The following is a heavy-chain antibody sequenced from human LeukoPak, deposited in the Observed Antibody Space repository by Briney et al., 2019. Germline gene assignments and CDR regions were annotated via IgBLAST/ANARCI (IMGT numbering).Heavy chain of an antibody. Sequence: ASVKVSCKASGYTFTGYYMHWVRQAPGQGLEWMGWINPNSGGTNYAQKFQGRVTMTGDTSISTAYMELSRLRSDDTAVYYCARDRGAGYNWNLFDYWGQGTLVTVSS. V-gene: IGHV1-2*02. D-gene: IGHD5-24*01. CDR2: INPNSGGT. CDR1: GYTFTGYY. CDR3: ARDRGAGYNWNLFDY. J-gene: IGHJ4*02.